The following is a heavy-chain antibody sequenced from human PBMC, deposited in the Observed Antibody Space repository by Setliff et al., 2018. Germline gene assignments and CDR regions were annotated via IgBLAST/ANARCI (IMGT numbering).Heavy chain of an antibody. V-gene: IGHV3-15*07. Sequence: PGESLKISCAASGFTFSNAWMNWVRQAPGKGLEWVGRIKGKTDGLTTDYAAPVKGRSTISRDDSKNTLYLQMNSLKTEDTAVYYCTTDPSPTFGGVIGAAFDIWGQGTMVTVSS. CDR2: IKGKTDGLTT. J-gene: IGHJ3*02. CDR3: TTDPSPTFGGVIGAAFDI. D-gene: IGHD3-16*01. CDR1: GFTFSNAW.